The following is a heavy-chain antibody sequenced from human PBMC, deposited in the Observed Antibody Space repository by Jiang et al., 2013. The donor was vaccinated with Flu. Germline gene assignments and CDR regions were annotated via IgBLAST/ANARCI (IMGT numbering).Heavy chain of an antibody. V-gene: IGHV5-51*01. CDR1: GYSFTSYW. J-gene: IGHJ3*02. Sequence: GYSFTSYWIGWVRQMPGKGLEWMGIIYPGDSDTRYSPSFQGQVTISADKSISTAYLQWSSLKASDTAMYYCARPLSGSSDSDAFDIWGQGTMVTVSS. CDR2: IYPGDSDT. D-gene: IGHD1-26*01. CDR3: ARPLSGSSDSDAFDI.